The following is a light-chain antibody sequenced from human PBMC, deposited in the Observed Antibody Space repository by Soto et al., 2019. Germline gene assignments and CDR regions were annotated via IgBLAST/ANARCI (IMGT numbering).Light chain of an antibody. CDR2: GTS. V-gene: IGKV1-6*01. CDR1: QDIRND. J-gene: IGKJ5*01. CDR3: LQDYNYPYT. Sequence: IHMTQSPSTLSASVVDRVTITCLASQDIRNDLGWYQQKPGKAPKLLIYGTSNLHSGVPSRFSGSGSGTDFTLTISSLQPEDFATYYCLQDYNYPYTFGQGTRLEIK.